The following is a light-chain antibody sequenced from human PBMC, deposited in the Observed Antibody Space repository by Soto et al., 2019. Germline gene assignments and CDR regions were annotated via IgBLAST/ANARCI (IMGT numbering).Light chain of an antibody. V-gene: IGKV3-11*01. Sequence: EIVLTQSPATVSLSPGDRATLSCRASQSIGTYLAWYQQKPGQAPRLLIYDASNRATGIPARFSGSGSGTDFTLTISSLEPEDFAVYFCQHRSNSPPTWTFGQGTKVEIK. J-gene: IGKJ1*01. CDR2: DAS. CDR1: QSIGTY. CDR3: QHRSNSPPTWT.